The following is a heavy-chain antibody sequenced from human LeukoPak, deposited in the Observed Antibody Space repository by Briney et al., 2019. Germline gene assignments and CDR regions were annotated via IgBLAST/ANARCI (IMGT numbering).Heavy chain of an antibody. Sequence: SVKVSCKASGGTFSSYAISWVRQAPGQGLEWMGGIIPIFGTANYAQKFQGRVTITADESTSTAYMELSSLRSEDTAVYYCARRNPSISYRGNAPTGWFNPWGQGTLVTVSS. CDR2: IIPIFGTA. D-gene: IGHD4-23*01. CDR3: ARRNPSISYRGNAPTGWFNP. J-gene: IGHJ5*02. V-gene: IGHV1-69*13. CDR1: GGTFSSYA.